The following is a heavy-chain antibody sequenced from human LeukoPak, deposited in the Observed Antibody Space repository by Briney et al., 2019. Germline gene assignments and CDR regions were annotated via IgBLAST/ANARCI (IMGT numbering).Heavy chain of an antibody. CDR3: ARGDELELLDAFDI. Sequence: ASVKVSCKASGYTFTSYDINWVRQATGQGLEWMGWMNPNSGNTGYAQKFQGRVTMTRNTSISTAYMELSSLRSEDPAVYYCARGDELELLDAFDIWGQGTMVTVSS. CDR1: GYTFTSYD. J-gene: IGHJ3*02. CDR2: MNPNSGNT. V-gene: IGHV1-8*01. D-gene: IGHD1-7*01.